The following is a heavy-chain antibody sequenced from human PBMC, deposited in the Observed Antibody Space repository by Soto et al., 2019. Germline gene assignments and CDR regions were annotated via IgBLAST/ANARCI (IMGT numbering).Heavy chain of an antibody. Sequence: EVQLVESGGGLVQPGGSLRLSCAASGFTFSSYWMSWVRQAPGKGLEWVANRKQDGSEKNYVDSVKGRFTISRDNAKNSLYLQMNSLRAEDTAVYYCARVDSYYDFWSGRYYGMDVWGQGTTVTVSS. D-gene: IGHD3-3*01. CDR3: ARVDSYYDFWSGRYYGMDV. J-gene: IGHJ6*02. CDR2: RKQDGSEK. V-gene: IGHV3-7*01. CDR1: GFTFSSYW.